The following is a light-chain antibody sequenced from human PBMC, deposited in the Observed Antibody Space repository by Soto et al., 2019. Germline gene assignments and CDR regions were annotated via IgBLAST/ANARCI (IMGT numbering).Light chain of an antibody. Sequence: IVMTQSPRTLSLSPGDRVTLSCRASQSVSSYLAWHQQKPGQAPRLLIYGASNRATGVPDRFSGSGSGTDFSLTISRLEPEDFAVYYCQQYVSSPLTFGGGTKVEIK. CDR1: QSVSSY. J-gene: IGKJ4*01. CDR2: GAS. CDR3: QQYVSSPLT. V-gene: IGKV3-20*01.